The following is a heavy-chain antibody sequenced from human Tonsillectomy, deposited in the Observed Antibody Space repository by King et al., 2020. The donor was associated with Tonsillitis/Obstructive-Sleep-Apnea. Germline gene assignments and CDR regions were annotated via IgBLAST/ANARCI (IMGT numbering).Heavy chain of an antibody. V-gene: IGHV1-69*04. Sequence: QLVQSGAEVKKPGSSVKVSCKASGGTFTSYGVTWVRQAPGQGLEWMGRIIPILGIANYAQKFQGRVTITAEKSTSTAYMELSSLRSEDTAVYYCARDIATMIDDYWGQGTLVTVSS. CDR1: GGTFTSYG. D-gene: IGHD3-22*01. J-gene: IGHJ4*02. CDR2: IIPILGIA. CDR3: ARDIATMIDDY.